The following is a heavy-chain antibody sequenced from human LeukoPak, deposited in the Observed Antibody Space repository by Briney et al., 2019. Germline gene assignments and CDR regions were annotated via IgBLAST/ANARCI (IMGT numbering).Heavy chain of an antibody. Sequence: PGGSLRLSCAASGFTFSSYAMSWVRQAPGKGLEWVSAISGSGGSTYYADSVKGRFTISRDNSKNTLYLQMNSLRAEDTAVYYYAKAIKSGYSYALDAFDIWGQGTMVTVSS. CDR3: AKAIKSGYSYALDAFDI. CDR2: ISGSGGST. J-gene: IGHJ3*02. D-gene: IGHD5-18*01. CDR1: GFTFSSYA. V-gene: IGHV3-23*01.